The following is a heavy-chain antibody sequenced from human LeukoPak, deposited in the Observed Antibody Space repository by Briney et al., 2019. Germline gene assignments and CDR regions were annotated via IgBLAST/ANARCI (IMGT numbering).Heavy chain of an antibody. CDR1: GGTFSEDV. CDR3: TREGVYAPDPSSYHRAPFDI. J-gene: IGHJ3*02. D-gene: IGHD3-16*02. CDR2: IIPVLGVS. V-gene: IGHV1-69*04. Sequence: ASAKVSCKASGGTFSEDVITWVRQAPGQRPEWMGRIIPVLGVSNFAQKFRGRIAITADKSTSTGHMELSRLEFGDTAIYYCTREGVYAPDPSSYHRAPFDIWGQGTVVIVSS.